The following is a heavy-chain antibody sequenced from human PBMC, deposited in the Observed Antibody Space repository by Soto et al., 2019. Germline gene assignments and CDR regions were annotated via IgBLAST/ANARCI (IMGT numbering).Heavy chain of an antibody. V-gene: IGHV4-34*01. CDR1: GESFSGYY. D-gene: IGHD1-1*01. CDR2: IHPSGST. J-gene: IGHJ4*02. Sequence: QVQLQQWGAGLLKPSETLSLTCAIYGESFSGYYCSWARQSPGKGLEWIGEIHPSGSTNYNPSLKGRVTISLATSTNQFSLTLNSVTAADTAVYFCARGRDAYKGGRDWGQGTLVTVSS. CDR3: ARGRDAYKGGRD.